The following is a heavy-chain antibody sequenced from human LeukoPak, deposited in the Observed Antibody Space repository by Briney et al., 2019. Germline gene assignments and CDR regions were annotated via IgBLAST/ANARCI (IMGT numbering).Heavy chain of an antibody. CDR2: FSGGGDS. V-gene: IGHV3-23*01. CDR1: GFTSGIYA. Sequence: PGGSLRLSCAASGFTSGIYAVSWVRQAPGKGLEWVSAFSGGGDSYYADSVKGRFTISRDNSKKILYLQMNSLRAEDTAVYYCGKEVERHFDLKYWGQGTLVTVS. CDR3: GKEVERHFDLKY. J-gene: IGHJ4*02.